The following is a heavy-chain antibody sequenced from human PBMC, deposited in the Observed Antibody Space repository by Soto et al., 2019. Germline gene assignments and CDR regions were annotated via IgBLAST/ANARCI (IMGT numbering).Heavy chain of an antibody. D-gene: IGHD4-17*01. CDR3: AKEHRHYGDYRAVDY. J-gene: IGHJ4*02. CDR2: ISGSGGST. V-gene: IGHV3-23*01. CDR1: GFTFSSYA. Sequence: GGSLRLSCAASGFTFSSYAMSWVRQAPGKGLEWVSAISGSGGSTYYADSVKGRFTISRDNSKNTLYLQMNSLRAEDTAVYYCAKEHRHYGDYRAVDYWGQGTLVTAPQ.